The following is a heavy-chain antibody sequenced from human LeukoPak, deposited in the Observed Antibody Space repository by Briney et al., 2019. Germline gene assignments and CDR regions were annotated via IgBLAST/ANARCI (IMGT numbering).Heavy chain of an antibody. CDR1: GFTFSNYW. CDR2: ISPDGKDT. D-gene: IGHD1-20*01. J-gene: IGHJ4*02. Sequence: GRSLRLSCAASGFTFSNYWIYWVRQVPGKGLVWVSRISPDGKDTSHADSVKGRFTISRDNAKNTLYLQMNSLRAEDTAVYYCATYNWEYEADYWGQGTLVTVSS. V-gene: IGHV3-74*01. CDR3: ATYNWEYEADY.